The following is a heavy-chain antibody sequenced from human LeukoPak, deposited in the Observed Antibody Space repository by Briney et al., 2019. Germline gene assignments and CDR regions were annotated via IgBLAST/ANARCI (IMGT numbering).Heavy chain of an antibody. J-gene: IGHJ4*02. Sequence: GGSLRLSCAASGFTFSDYYMSWIRQAPGKGLECVSYISSSGFTIYYADSVKGRFTISRDNAKNSLYLQMNSLSVEDTALYYCARAQTYGDSRLLLDYWGQGTLVTVSS. CDR2: ISSSGFTI. V-gene: IGHV3-11*01. CDR1: GFTFSDYY. CDR3: ARAQTYGDSRLLLDY. D-gene: IGHD4-17*01.